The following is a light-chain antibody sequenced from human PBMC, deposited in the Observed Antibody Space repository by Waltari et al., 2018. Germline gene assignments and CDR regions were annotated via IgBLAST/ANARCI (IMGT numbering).Light chain of an antibody. V-gene: IGKV2-28*01. Sequence: EIVLTQSPLLLPVTPGEPASISCRSSQNLLYSNGNNYLDWYLQKPGQSPQLLIFLGSNRASGVPDRFSGSGSGTDFTLKINRVEAEDVGVYYCMQALQIPQTFGGGTKVEIK. CDR1: QNLLYSNGNNY. CDR3: MQALQIPQT. J-gene: IGKJ4*01. CDR2: LGS.